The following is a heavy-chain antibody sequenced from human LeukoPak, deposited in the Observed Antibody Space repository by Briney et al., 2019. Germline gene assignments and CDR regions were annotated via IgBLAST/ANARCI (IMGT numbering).Heavy chain of an antibody. D-gene: IGHD4-17*01. J-gene: IGHJ4*02. CDR1: GGSISRYY. CDR2: IYDSGIT. V-gene: IGHV4-59*01. CDR3: ARVNTNDYGDYGARYYFDY. Sequence: SETLSLTCSVSGGSISRYYWSWIRQPPGKRLEWIGYIYDSGITTHNPSLKSRATISVDTSKNQFSLKLTSVTAADTAVYYCARVNTNDYGDYGARYYFDYWGQGTLVTVSS.